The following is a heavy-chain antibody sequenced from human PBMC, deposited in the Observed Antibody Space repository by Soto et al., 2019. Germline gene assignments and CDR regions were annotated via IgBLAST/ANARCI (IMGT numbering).Heavy chain of an antibody. D-gene: IGHD3-3*01. CDR2: ISAYNGNT. Sequence: ASVKVSCKASGYTFTSYGISWVRQAPGQGLEWMGWISAYNGNTNYAQKLQGRVTMTTDTSTSTAYMELRSLRSDDTAVYYCARERSGDYDFWSGKGGPYYGMDVWGQGTTVTVSS. CDR3: ARERSGDYDFWSGKGGPYYGMDV. J-gene: IGHJ6*02. CDR1: GYTFTSYG. V-gene: IGHV1-18*01.